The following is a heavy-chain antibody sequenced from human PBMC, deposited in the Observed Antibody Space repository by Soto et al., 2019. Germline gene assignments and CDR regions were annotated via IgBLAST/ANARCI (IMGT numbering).Heavy chain of an antibody. CDR1: GFTFSSYG. D-gene: IGHD3-10*01. V-gene: IGHV3-33*01. CDR3: ARASEVRGVIGDFDY. Sequence: QVQLVESGGGVVQPGRSLRLSCAASGFTFSSYGMHWVRQAPGKGLEWVAVIWYDGSNKYYADSVKGRFTISRDNSKNTLYLQMNSLRAEDTAVYYCARASEVRGVIGDFDYWGQGTLVTVSS. CDR2: IWYDGSNK. J-gene: IGHJ4*02.